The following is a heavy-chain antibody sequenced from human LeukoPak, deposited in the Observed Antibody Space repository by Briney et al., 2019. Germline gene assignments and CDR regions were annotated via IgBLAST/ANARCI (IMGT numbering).Heavy chain of an antibody. CDR2: SYPGDSDT. Sequence: GESLKISCKGSGYSFTSYWIGWVRQMPGKGLEWMGISYPGDSDTRYSPSFQGQVTISADKSISTAYLQWSSLKASDTAMYYCAIGYCSGGSCYPQDGTLDYWGQGTLVTVSS. D-gene: IGHD2-15*01. CDR3: AIGYCSGGSCYPQDGTLDY. J-gene: IGHJ4*02. CDR1: GYSFTSYW. V-gene: IGHV5-51*01.